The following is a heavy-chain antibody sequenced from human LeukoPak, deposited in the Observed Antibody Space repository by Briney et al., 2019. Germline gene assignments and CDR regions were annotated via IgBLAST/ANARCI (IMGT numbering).Heavy chain of an antibody. CDR2: IYTSGST. Sequence: SQTLSLTCTVSGGSISSGSYHWSWIRQPAGKGLEWIGRIYTSGSTNYNPSLKSRVTISVDTSKNQFSLKLSSVTAADTAVYYCARGWELLXVPDXXGQGXLVTV. CDR1: GGSISSGSYH. V-gene: IGHV4-61*02. D-gene: IGHD1-26*01. J-gene: IGHJ4*02. CDR3: ARGWELLXVPDX.